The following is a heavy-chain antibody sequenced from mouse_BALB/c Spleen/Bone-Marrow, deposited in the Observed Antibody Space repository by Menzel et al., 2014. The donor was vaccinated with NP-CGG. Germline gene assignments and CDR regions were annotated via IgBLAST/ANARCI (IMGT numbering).Heavy chain of an antibody. CDR1: GYSITSDYA. J-gene: IGHJ3*01. Sequence: VQLQQSGPGLVEPSQSLSLTCTVTGYSITSDYAWNWIRQFPGNKLEWMGYISYSGSTSYNPSLKSRISITRDTSKNQFFLQLNSVTTEDTDTYYCAREARATWAWFAYWGQGTLVTVSA. D-gene: IGHD3-1*01. CDR3: AREARATWAWFAY. V-gene: IGHV3-2*02. CDR2: ISYSGST.